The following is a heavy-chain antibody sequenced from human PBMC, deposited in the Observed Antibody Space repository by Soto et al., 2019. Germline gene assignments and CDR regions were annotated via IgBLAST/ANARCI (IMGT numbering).Heavy chain of an antibody. CDR2: ISWNGDNI. CDR1: GFTFDEYA. CDR3: AKDRQGGGIFVALGDY. Sequence: EVQLMESGGGLVQPGRSLRLSCAASGFTFDEYAMHWVRQVPGKGLEWVSSISWNGDNIGYADSVKGRFSISRDNARDTLYLQMNSLRAEDTAFYFCAKDRQGGGIFVALGDYWGQGTLVTVSS. J-gene: IGHJ4*02. V-gene: IGHV3-9*01. D-gene: IGHD3-16*01.